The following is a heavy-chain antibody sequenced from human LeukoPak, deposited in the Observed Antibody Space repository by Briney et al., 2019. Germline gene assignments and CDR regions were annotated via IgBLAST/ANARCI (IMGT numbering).Heavy chain of an antibody. V-gene: IGHV5-51*01. D-gene: IGHD2-15*01. Sequence: GESLKISCKGSGYSFTSYWIGWVRQMPGKGLEWMVIIYPGDSDTRYSPSFQGQVTISVDKSISTAYLQWSSLKASDTAMYYCARLGEDIVVVVAANPALPPTNWGQGTLVTVSS. CDR3: ARLGEDIVVVVAANPALPPTN. J-gene: IGHJ4*02. CDR2: IYPGDSDT. CDR1: GYSFTSYW.